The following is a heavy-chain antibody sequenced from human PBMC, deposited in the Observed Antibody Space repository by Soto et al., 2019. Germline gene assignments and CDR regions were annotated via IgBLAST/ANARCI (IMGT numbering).Heavy chain of an antibody. Sequence: HPWGSLRLSCAASGFTFSNHGMHWVRQAPGKGLEWVTVIRYDGTNTFYADSVKGRFTISRDISENTVFLQMNSLRAEDTAVYYCGRESSSGRRDRIDNWGQGTLVTVSS. CDR3: GRESSSGRRDRIDN. CDR1: GFTFSNHG. V-gene: IGHV3-33*01. D-gene: IGHD6-19*01. CDR2: IRYDGTNT. J-gene: IGHJ4*02.